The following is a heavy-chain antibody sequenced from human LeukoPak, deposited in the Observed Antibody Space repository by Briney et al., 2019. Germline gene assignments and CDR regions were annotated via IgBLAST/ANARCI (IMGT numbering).Heavy chain of an antibody. Sequence: ASVKVSCKASGYTFTSYGISWVRQAPGQGLEWMGWISAYNGNTNYAQKLQGRVTMTTDTSTSTAYMELRSLRSDDTAVYYCARVSGWYEIKYYFDYWGQGTLVTVSS. CDR2: ISAYNGNT. V-gene: IGHV1-18*01. J-gene: IGHJ4*02. CDR1: GYTFTSYG. D-gene: IGHD6-19*01. CDR3: ARVSGWYEIKYYFDY.